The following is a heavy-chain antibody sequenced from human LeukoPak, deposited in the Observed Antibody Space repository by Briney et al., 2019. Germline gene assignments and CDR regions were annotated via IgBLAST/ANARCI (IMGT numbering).Heavy chain of an antibody. Sequence: ASVKVSCKASGYTFTGYYMHWVRQAPGQGLEWMGRINPNSGGTNYAQKFQGRVTMTRDTSISTAYMELSRLRSDDTAVYYCARDGGAITFGGVIVRPDYWGQGTLVTVSS. CDR2: INPNSGGT. J-gene: IGHJ4*02. D-gene: IGHD3-16*02. CDR3: ARDGGAITFGGVIVRPDY. V-gene: IGHV1-2*06. CDR1: GYTFTGYY.